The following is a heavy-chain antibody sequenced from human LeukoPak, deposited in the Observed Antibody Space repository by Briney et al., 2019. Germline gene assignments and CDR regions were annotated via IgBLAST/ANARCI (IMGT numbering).Heavy chain of an antibody. CDR3: TATLGY. Sequence: GGSLRLSCAASGFTVSNAWVTWVRQAPGKGLEWVGRIKTKTDGGATDYGAPVKGRFTISRDDSKNTLYLQMSSLRTEDTAVYYCTATLGYWGQGTLVTVSS. CDR2: IKTKTDGGAT. CDR1: GFTVSNAW. D-gene: IGHD2/OR15-2a*01. J-gene: IGHJ4*02. V-gene: IGHV3-15*01.